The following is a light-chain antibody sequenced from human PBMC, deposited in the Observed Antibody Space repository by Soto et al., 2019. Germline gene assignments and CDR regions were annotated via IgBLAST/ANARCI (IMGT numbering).Light chain of an antibody. Sequence: QSVLTQPPSVSGAPGQGVTISCTGSSSNIGAGYDVHWYQRLPGTAPKVLIYSNNNRPSGVPDRFSGSKSGTSASLAITGLQAEDEADYYCQSYDSSLSGSYVFGTGTKLTVL. J-gene: IGLJ1*01. V-gene: IGLV1-40*01. CDR1: SSNIGAGYD. CDR2: SNN. CDR3: QSYDSSLSGSYV.